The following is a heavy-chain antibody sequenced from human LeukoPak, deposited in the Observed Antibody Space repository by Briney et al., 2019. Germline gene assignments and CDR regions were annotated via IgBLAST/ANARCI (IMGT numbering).Heavy chain of an antibody. V-gene: IGHV3-23*01. CDR3: ARDLVYSSSVVSRDAFDI. D-gene: IGHD6-6*01. Sequence: PGGSLRLSYAACGFTLSSYSMSWVPHAPGKGRECVSAISGSGGSTYYTDSLKGRFTIYRDNSKNTLYLQMTSLRAEDTAVYYCARDLVYSSSVVSRDAFDIWGEGKMVTVSS. CDR2: ISGSGGST. J-gene: IGHJ3*02. CDR1: GFTLSSYS.